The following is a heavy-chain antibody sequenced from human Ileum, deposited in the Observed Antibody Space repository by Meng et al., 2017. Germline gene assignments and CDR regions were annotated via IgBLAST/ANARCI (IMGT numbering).Heavy chain of an antibody. CDR2: ISADGTTI. V-gene: IGHV3-48*03. CDR1: GFPFTNYE. J-gene: IGHJ4*02. D-gene: IGHD2-21*02. Sequence: GESLKISCTGSGFPFTNYEMNWVRQAPGKGLEWISYISADGTTIFYADSVKGRFTISRDNAKKSLFLQMNFLRADDTAIYYCARDSSVTAALDYWGQGHLATVSS. CDR3: ARDSSVTAALDY.